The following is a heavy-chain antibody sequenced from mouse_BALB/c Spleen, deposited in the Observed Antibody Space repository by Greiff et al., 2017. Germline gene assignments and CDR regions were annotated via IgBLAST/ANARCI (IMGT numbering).Heavy chain of an antibody. D-gene: IGHD1-3*01. J-gene: IGHJ4*01. Sequence: QVQLKQPGAELVRPGASVKLSCKASGYTFTSYWINWVKQRPGQGLEWIGNIYPSDSYTNYNQKFKDKATLTVDKSSSTAYMQLSSPTSEDSAVYYCTRGEIVGAMDYWGQGTSVTVSS. V-gene: IGHV1-69*02. CDR1: GYTFTSYW. CDR2: IYPSDSYT. CDR3: TRGEIVGAMDY.